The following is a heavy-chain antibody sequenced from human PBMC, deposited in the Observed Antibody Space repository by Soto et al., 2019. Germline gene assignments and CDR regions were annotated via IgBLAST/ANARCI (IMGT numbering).Heavy chain of an antibody. CDR3: ARRLPDDYDFWSGDAFDI. CDR1: GGSISSSSYY. V-gene: IGHV4-39*01. J-gene: IGHJ3*02. CDR2: IYYSGST. Sequence: SETLSLTCTVSGGSISSSSYYWGWIRQPPGKGLEWIGSIYYSGSTYYNPSLKSRVTISVDTSKNQFSLKLSSVTAADTAVYYCARRLPDDYDFWSGDAFDIWGQGTMVTVSS. D-gene: IGHD3-3*01.